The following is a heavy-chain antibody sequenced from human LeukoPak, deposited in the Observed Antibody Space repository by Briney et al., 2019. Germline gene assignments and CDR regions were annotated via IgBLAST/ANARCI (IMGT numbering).Heavy chain of an antibody. CDR2: VHYSGST. J-gene: IGHJ4*02. D-gene: IGHD3-10*01. Sequence: SETLSLTCTVSGGSISTYYWSWIRQPPGKGLEWIGYVHYSGSTSYNSSLKSRVTISVDTSKNQFSLKLSPVTAADTAVYYCARVPYYYGSAIYRFGYFDYWGQGTLVAVSS. CDR1: GGSISTYY. V-gene: IGHV4-59*01. CDR3: ARVPYYYGSAIYRFGYFDY.